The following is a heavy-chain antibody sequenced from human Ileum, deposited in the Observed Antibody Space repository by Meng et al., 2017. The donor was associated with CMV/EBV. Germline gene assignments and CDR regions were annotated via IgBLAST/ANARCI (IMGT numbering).Heavy chain of an antibody. CDR2: IYSSGTA. CDR3: ARGGGYDRRYFDY. V-gene: IGHV4-30-4*08. J-gene: IGHJ4*02. Sequence: SETLSLTCPVSDDSITSGDYYWSWIRQPPGKGLEWSGYIYSSGTAYYNPSLKTAISIDTSKNQFSLRLTSVTAADTAGDYCARGGGYDRRYFDYWGQGMLVTVSS. D-gene: IGHD5-12*01. CDR1: DDSITSGDYY.